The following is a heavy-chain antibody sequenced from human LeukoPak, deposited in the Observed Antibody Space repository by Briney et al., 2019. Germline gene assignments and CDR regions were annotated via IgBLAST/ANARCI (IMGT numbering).Heavy chain of an antibody. CDR3: AGVNLYFNPIAI. CDR1: GYTYTRYG. V-gene: IGHV1-18*01. CDR2: ISVDSGDT. D-gene: IGHD3-16*01. J-gene: IGHJ6*04. Sequence: ASVKVSCTASGYTYTRYGINWVRQAPGQGLEWMGCISVDSGDTDNSQKFQGTVTITTDTSTSTTYMELRSLRSDDTAVYYCAGVNLYFNPIAIWGNGTTVTVSS.